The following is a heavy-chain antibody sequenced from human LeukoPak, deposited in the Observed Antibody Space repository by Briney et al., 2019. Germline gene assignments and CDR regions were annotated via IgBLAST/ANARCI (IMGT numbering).Heavy chain of an antibody. CDR3: ARLFGSGWPGYFYYAMDV. CDR1: GITVNSTY. Sequence: GGSLRLSCAASGITVNSTYISWVRQAPGKGLEWVSVAYSDGNTYYAGSVRGRFTISRDNSKNTLFLQMNSLRAEDTAVYYCARLFGSGWPGYFYYAMDVWGQGTTVAVSS. D-gene: IGHD6-19*01. J-gene: IGHJ6*02. CDR2: AYSDGNT. V-gene: IGHV3-66*04.